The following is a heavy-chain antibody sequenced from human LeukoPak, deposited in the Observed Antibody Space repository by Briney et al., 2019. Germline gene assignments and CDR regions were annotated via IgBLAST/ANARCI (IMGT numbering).Heavy chain of an antibody. J-gene: IGHJ4*02. Sequence: SETLSLTCAVYGGSFSGYYWSWIRQPPGKGLEWIGEINHSGSTNYNPSLKSRVTISVDTSKNQFSLKLSSVTAADTAVYYCARGSPITGTTDYWGQGTPVTVSS. CDR2: INHSGST. V-gene: IGHV4-34*01. D-gene: IGHD1-7*01. CDR3: ARGSPITGTTDY. CDR1: GGSFSGYY.